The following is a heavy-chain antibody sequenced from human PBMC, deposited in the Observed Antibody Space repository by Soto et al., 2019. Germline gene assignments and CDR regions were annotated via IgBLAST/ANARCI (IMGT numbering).Heavy chain of an antibody. Sequence: ASVKVSCKASGYTFTSYVISWVLQAPGQGLDRMGWISAYNGNTNYAQKLQGRVTMTTDTSTSTAYMELRSLRSDDTAVYYCARDERITIFGVVIIGFDYWGQGTLVTVS. D-gene: IGHD3-3*01. J-gene: IGHJ4*02. CDR1: GYTFTSYV. CDR2: ISAYNGNT. V-gene: IGHV1-18*01. CDR3: ARDERITIFGVVIIGFDY.